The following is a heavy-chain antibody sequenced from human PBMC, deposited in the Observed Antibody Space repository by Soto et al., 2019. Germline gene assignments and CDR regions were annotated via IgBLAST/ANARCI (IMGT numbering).Heavy chain of an antibody. CDR1: GFTFSSYA. CDR2: ISGSGGST. D-gene: IGHD5-12*01. CDR3: AKAQRKYSGYDYGGDY. Sequence: PGESLKISCAASGFTFSSYAMSWVRQAPGKGLEWVSAISGSGGSTYYADSVKGRFTISRDNSKNTLYLQMNSLRAEDTAVYYCAKAQRKYSGYDYGGDYWGQGTLVTVSS. V-gene: IGHV3-23*01. J-gene: IGHJ4*02.